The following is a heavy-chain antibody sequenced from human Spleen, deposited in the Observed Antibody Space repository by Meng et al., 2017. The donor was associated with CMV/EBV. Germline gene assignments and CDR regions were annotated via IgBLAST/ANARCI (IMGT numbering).Heavy chain of an antibody. J-gene: IGHJ6*02. CDR2: INPNNGGT. CDR1: GYTFTGYY. CDR3: ARVRTEYYGMDV. Sequence: ASVKVSCKASGYTFTGYYMHWVRQAPGQGLEWMGWINPNNGGTKYAQKLQGRVTMTRDTSIGTAYMELSRLRTDDTAVYYCARVRTEYYGMDVWGQGTTVTVSS. V-gene: IGHV1-2*02.